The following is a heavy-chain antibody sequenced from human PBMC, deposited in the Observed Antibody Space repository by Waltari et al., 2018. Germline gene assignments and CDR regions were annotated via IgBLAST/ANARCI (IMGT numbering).Heavy chain of an antibody. J-gene: IGHJ4*02. V-gene: IGHV4-38-2*02. CDR2: IYHTGNS. D-gene: IGHD6-13*01. CDR3: ARETSITAAGTRGRFDH. Sequence: QVQLQESGPGLVKSSETLSLTCDVPGYSISRGYYWGWIRQPPGKGLEYIGSIYHTGNSYYDPSLKSRVTMSVDTSKNQFSLKLTSVTAADTAIYYCARETSITAAGTRGRFDHWGQGTLVTVSS. CDR1: GYSISRGYY.